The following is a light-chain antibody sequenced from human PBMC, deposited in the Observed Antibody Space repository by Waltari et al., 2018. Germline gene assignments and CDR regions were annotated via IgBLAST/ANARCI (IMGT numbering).Light chain of an antibody. V-gene: IGKV3-20*01. CDR3: QHYLRLPVT. CDR1: QSVSRA. Sequence: EIVLTQSPGTLSLSLGERDTVSCRASQSVSRALAWYQKKPGQAPRLLIYGASTRATGIPDRFSGSGSGTDFSLTISRREPDDFAVYFCQHYLRLPVTFGQGTTVEI. J-gene: IGKJ1*01. CDR2: GAS.